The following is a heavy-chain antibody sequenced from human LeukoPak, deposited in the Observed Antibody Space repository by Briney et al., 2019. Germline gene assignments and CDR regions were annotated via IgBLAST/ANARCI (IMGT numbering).Heavy chain of an antibody. D-gene: IGHD6-13*01. Sequence: ASVKVSCKVSGYTLTELSMHWVRQAPGKGLEWMGGFDPEDGETIYAQKFQGRVTMTEDTSTDTAYMELSSLRSEDTAVYYCAKAGGGNIAAAGKRNRDYFDYWGQGTLATVSS. J-gene: IGHJ4*02. V-gene: IGHV1-24*01. CDR2: FDPEDGET. CDR1: GYTLTELS. CDR3: AKAGGGNIAAAGKRNRDYFDY.